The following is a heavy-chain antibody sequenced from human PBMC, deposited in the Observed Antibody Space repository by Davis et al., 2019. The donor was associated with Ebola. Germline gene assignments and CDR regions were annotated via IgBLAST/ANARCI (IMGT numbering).Heavy chain of an antibody. CDR1: GYTFTSYG. V-gene: IGHV7-4-1*02. CDR3: ARDVRFLEWLDMDV. J-gene: IGHJ6*02. CDR2: INTNTGNP. Sequence: AASVKVSCKASGYTFTSYGISWVRQAPGQGLEWMGWINTNTGNPTYAQGFTGRFVFSLDTSVSTAYLQISSLKAEDTAVYYCARDVRFLEWLDMDVWGQGTTVTVSS. D-gene: IGHD3-3*01.